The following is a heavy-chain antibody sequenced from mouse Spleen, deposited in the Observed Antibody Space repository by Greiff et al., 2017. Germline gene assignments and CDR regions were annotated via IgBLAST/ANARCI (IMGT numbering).Heavy chain of an antibody. CDR3: ARWGLLGYFDY. CDR1: GYTFTDYN. J-gene: IGHJ2*01. CDR2: INPNNGGT. V-gene: IGHV1-18*01. Sequence: EVKLVESGPELVKPGASVKIPCKASGYTFTDYNMDWVKQSHGKSLEWIGDINPNNGGTIYNQKFKGKATLTVDKSSSTAYMELRSLTSEDTAVYYCARWGLLGYFDYWGQGTTLTVSS. D-gene: IGHD4-1*01.